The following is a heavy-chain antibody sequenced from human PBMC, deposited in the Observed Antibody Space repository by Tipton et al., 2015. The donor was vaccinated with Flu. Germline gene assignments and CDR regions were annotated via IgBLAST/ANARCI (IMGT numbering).Heavy chain of an antibody. V-gene: IGHV3-9*01. Sequence: SLRLSCAASGFTFDDYAMHWVRRAPGKGLEWVSGISWNSGSIGYADSVKGRFTISRDNAKNSLYLQMNSLRAEDTALYYCAKDSGSYPSDFDYWGQGTLVPVSS. CDR1: GFTFDDYA. D-gene: IGHD1-26*01. J-gene: IGHJ4*02. CDR2: ISWNSGSI. CDR3: AKDSGSYPSDFDY.